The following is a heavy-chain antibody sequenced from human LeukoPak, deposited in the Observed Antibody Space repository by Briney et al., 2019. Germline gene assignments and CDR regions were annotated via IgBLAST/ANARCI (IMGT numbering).Heavy chain of an antibody. CDR3: ARTPGPYYDFWSGSLNWFDP. Sequence: SETLSLTCTVSGGSISTSGYYWGWIRQPPGKGLELLAIINYSGRIFDNPSLHSRVTISADTSKNQFSLKLTSVTAADTAVYYCARTPGPYYDFWSGSLNWFDPWGQGTLVTVSS. CDR2: INYSGRI. D-gene: IGHD3-3*01. CDR1: GGSISTSGYY. V-gene: IGHV4-39*01. J-gene: IGHJ5*02.